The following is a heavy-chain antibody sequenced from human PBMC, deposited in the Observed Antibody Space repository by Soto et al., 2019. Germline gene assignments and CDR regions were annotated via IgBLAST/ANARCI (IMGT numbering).Heavy chain of an antibody. D-gene: IGHD4-17*01. CDR1: GGTFSSYT. CDR2: IIPILGIA. J-gene: IGHJ4*02. Sequence: QVQLVQSGAEVKKPGSSVKVSCKASGGTFSSYTISWVRQAPGQGLEWMGRIIPILGIANYAQKFQGRVTITADKSTSTAYMELSSLRSEDTAVYYCARGHGDYGDDLFDYWGQGTLVTVSS. V-gene: IGHV1-69*02. CDR3: ARGHGDYGDDLFDY.